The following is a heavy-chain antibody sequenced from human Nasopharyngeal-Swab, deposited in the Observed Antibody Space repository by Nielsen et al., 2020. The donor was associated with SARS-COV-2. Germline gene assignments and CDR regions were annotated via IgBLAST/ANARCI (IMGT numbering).Heavy chain of an antibody. CDR2: INTNTGNP. D-gene: IGHD3-10*01. V-gene: IGHV7-4-1*02. Sequence: WVRQAPGQGLEWTGWINTNTGNPTYAQGFTGRFVFSLDTSVSTAYLQISSLKAEDTAVYYCARDAILWFGELLIWFDPWGQGTLVTVSS. J-gene: IGHJ5*02. CDR3: ARDAILWFGELLIWFDP.